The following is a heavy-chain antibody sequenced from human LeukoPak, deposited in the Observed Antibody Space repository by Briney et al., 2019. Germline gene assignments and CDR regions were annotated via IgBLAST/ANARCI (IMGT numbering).Heavy chain of an antibody. Sequence: ASVKVSCKPSGYTFTGFYIHWVRQAPGQGLQWMGWINPKNGATKYSQNFRGRVTMTRDTSIDTAYMELSSRTSDDTAIYYCARPTHRLTVTTAIDYWGQGTLVTVSS. CDR1: GYTFTGFY. V-gene: IGHV1-2*02. CDR3: ARPTHRLTVTTAIDY. CDR2: INPKNGAT. D-gene: IGHD4-17*01. J-gene: IGHJ4*02.